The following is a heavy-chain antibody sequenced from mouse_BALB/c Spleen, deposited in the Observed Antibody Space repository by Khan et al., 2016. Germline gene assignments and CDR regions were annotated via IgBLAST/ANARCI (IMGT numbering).Heavy chain of an antibody. J-gene: IGHJ1*01. CDR3: ARKNYGVSSLYWYFDV. CDR1: GYTFTSYI. CDR2: INTYNDGS. Sequence: VQLQQSGPELVKPGASVKMSCKASGYTFTSYIMHWVKQKPGQGLEWIGYINTYNDGSKYNEKFKGKATLTSDKSSSTAYMELSSLTSVDSAVYDGARKNYGVSSLYWYFDVWGAGTTVTVSS. D-gene: IGHD1-1*01. V-gene: IGHV1S136*01.